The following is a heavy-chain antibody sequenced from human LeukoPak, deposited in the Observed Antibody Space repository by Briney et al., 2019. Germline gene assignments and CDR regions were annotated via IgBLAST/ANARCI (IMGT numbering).Heavy chain of an antibody. CDR3: AKGSQKIDY. CDR2: ISGNGVST. J-gene: IGHJ4*02. CDR1: GFTFSSYA. V-gene: IGHV3-23*01. Sequence: GGPPRLSCATSGFTFSSYAMSWVRQAPGKGLEWVSAISGNGVSTYYADSVKGRFTISRDNSKNTMYLQMNSLRAEDTAVFYCAKGSQKIDYWGQGTLVTVSS.